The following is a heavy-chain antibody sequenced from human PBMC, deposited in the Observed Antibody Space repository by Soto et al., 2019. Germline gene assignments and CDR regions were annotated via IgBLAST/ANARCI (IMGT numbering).Heavy chain of an antibody. CDR2: ISYDGSNK. CDR1: GFTFSNYA. Sequence: QEQLVESGGGVVQPGRSLRLSCAASGFTFSNYAMHWVRQAPGKGLDWVAVISYDGSNKYYADSVKGRFTISRDNSKNTLYVQMNSLRGDDTAVYYCARDAYGMDVWGQGTTVTVS. J-gene: IGHJ6*02. CDR3: ARDAYGMDV. V-gene: IGHV3-30-3*01.